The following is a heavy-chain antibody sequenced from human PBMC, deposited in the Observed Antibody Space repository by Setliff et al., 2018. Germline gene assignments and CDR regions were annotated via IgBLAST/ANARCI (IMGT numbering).Heavy chain of an antibody. D-gene: IGHD7-27*01. CDR3: AREHQLGNAFDI. Sequence: SETLSLTCAVSGGSISSSYWWSWVRQSPGKGLEWIGEIYHSGSTNYNPSLKSRVTISVDKSKNQFSLKLSSVTAADTAVYYCAREHQLGNAFDIWGQGTMVTVSS. V-gene: IGHV4-4*02. J-gene: IGHJ3*02. CDR2: IYHSGST. CDR1: GGSISSSYW.